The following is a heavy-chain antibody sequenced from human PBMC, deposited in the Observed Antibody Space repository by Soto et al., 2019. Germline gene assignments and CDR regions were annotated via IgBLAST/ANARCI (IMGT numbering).Heavy chain of an antibody. D-gene: IGHD4-17*01. CDR1: GFTFSSYA. V-gene: IGHV3-23*01. Sequence: GGSLRLSCAASGFTFSSYAMSWVRQAPGKGLEWVSAISGSGGSTYYADSVKGRFTISRDNSKNTLYLQMNSLRAEDTAVYYCGAQDYVAKGYHFETWGQGTMVTVSS. CDR3: GAQDYVAKGYHFET. J-gene: IGHJ4*02. CDR2: ISGSGGST.